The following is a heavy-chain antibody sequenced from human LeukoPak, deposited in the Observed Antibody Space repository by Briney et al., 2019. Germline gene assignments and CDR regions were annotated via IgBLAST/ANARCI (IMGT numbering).Heavy chain of an antibody. D-gene: IGHD3-16*01. CDR2: IQPDGSEQ. V-gene: IGHV3-7*01. CDR1: GFTFSSDW. J-gene: IGHJ5*02. Sequence: GGSLRLSCAASGFTFSSDWMSWVRQAPGKGLEWVGNIQPDGSEQYPVDSVKGRFTISRDNARNSLFLQMNSLRVEDTAVYYFASQSYARFEPWGQGTLVTVSS. CDR3: ASQSYARFEP.